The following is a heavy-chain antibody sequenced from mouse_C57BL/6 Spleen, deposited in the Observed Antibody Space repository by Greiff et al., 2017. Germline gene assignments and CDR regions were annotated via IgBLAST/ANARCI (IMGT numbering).Heavy chain of an antibody. D-gene: IGHD2-4*01. Sequence: VQLQQSGPELVKPGASVKISCKASGYAFSSSWMNWVKQRPGKGLEWIGRIYPGDGDTNYNGKFKGKATLTADKSSSTAYMQLSNLTSEDSAVYFCARSGDYAHYYAMDYWGQGTSVTVSS. CDR1: GYAFSSSW. CDR2: IYPGDGDT. J-gene: IGHJ4*01. CDR3: ARSGDYAHYYAMDY. V-gene: IGHV1-82*01.